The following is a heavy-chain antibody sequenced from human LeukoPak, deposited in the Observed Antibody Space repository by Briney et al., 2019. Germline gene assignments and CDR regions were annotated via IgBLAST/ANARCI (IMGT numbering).Heavy chain of an antibody. V-gene: IGHV3-20*04. CDR2: INWNGGST. CDR3: ASLDTAMVNGDY. D-gene: IGHD5-18*01. Sequence: PGGSLRLSCAASGFTFDDYGMSWVRQAPGKGLEWVSGINWNGGSTGYADSVKGRFTISRDNAKNSLYLQMNSLRAEDTAMYYCASLDTAMVNGDYWGQGTLVTVSS. J-gene: IGHJ4*02. CDR1: GFTFDDYG.